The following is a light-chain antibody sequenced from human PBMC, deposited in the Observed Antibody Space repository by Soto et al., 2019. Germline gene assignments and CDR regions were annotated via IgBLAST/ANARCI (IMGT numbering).Light chain of an antibody. J-gene: IGLJ1*01. Sequence: QSALTQPASVSGSPGQSITISCTGTSSDVGGYIYVSWYQQHPGKAPKLMIYDVTSRPSGVSYRFSGSKSGNTASLTISGLQAEDEADYYCSSYTTSSSYVFVPGTKLTVL. CDR1: SSDVGGYIY. CDR2: DVT. V-gene: IGLV2-14*01. CDR3: SSYTTSSSYV.